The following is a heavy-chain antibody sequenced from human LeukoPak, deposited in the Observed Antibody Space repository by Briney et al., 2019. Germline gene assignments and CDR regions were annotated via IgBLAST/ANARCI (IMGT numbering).Heavy chain of an antibody. CDR2: IYSGGNT. D-gene: IGHD3-10*01. V-gene: IGHV3-53*01. CDR3: ASRLGSYYHYGMDV. J-gene: IGHJ6*02. Sequence: GGSLRLSCAASGFTVSGNYMTWVRQAPGKGLECVSVIYSGGNTYYADSVKGRFTISRDNSKNTLYLQMNSLRAEDTAVYYCASRLGSYYHYGMDVWGQGTTVTVSS. CDR1: GFTVSGNY.